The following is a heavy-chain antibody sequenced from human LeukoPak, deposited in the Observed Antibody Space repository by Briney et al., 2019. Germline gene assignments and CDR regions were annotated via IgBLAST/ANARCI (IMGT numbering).Heavy chain of an antibody. V-gene: IGHV3-30*02. D-gene: IGHD2-2*01. CDR3: ARSNLGYCSSTSCPLIDY. Sequence: GGSLRLSCAASGLIFSSYGMHWVRQAPGEGLEWVAYIRHDESKTFYADSVKGRFTISRDNSKNTLYLQMHSLRAEDTALYYCARSNLGYCSSTSCPLIDYWGQGTLVTVSS. J-gene: IGHJ4*02. CDR1: GLIFSSYG. CDR2: IRHDESKT.